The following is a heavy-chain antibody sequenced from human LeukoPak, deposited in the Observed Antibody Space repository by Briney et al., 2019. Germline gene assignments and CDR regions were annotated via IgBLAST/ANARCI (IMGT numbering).Heavy chain of an antibody. D-gene: IGHD2-15*01. CDR1: GFTFSSFE. V-gene: IGHV3-48*03. CDR2: ISSGGSTI. J-gene: IGHJ5*02. CDR3: AREDCSGVSCYSAGSNGLDP. Sequence: GGSLRLSCAASGFTFSSFEMNWVRQAPGKGLEWVSYISSGGSTIYYADSEKGRFTISRDNAKNSLYLQMNNLRAEDTAVYYCAREDCSGVSCYSAGSNGLDPWGQGTLVTVSS.